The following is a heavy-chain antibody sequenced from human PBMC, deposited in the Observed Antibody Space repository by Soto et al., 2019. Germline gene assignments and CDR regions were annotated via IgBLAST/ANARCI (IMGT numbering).Heavy chain of an antibody. D-gene: IGHD2-15*01. CDR3: ARDLGYCRSGTCYRQWFDP. Sequence: QVQLVQSGAEVQKPGASVKVSCKASGYTFTTLGISWVRQVPGQGLEWMGWVRGDNGHTNYAQSRKERVIMTTDTSTNTAYMELRSLRSDDTAVYYCARDLGYCRSGTCYRQWFDPWGQGTLVIVSS. V-gene: IGHV1-18*01. CDR1: GYTFTTLG. J-gene: IGHJ5*02. CDR2: VRGDNGHT.